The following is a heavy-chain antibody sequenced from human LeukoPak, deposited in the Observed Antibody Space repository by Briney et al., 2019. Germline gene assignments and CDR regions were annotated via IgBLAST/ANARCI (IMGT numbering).Heavy chain of an antibody. J-gene: IGHJ4*02. V-gene: IGHV3-48*01. CDR2: ISGSSSTI. Sequence: GGSLRLSCAVSGYTFSRYSMNWVRQAPGKGLEWISYISGSSSTIYYADSVKGRFTISRDNAKNSLSLQMNSLIAEDTAVYSCARWIGYYASGSYNFDYWGQGSLVTVSS. D-gene: IGHD3-10*01. CDR3: ARWIGYYASGSYNFDY. CDR1: GYTFSRYS.